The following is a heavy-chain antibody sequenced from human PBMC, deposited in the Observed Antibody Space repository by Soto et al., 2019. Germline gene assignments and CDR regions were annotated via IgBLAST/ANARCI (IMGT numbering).Heavy chain of an antibody. J-gene: IGHJ4*02. CDR1: DFDFSSYG. Sequence: GGSLRLSCAASDFDFSSYGIHWVRQAPGKGLEWVAASSYDGRETFYADSAKGRFTVSKEMSKNTAFLQMNALRHEDTAVYFCARDSGWPILNFDNWGQGTPVTSPQ. CDR3: ARDSGWPILNFDN. D-gene: IGHD3-10*01. V-gene: IGHV3-30*03. CDR2: SSYDGRET.